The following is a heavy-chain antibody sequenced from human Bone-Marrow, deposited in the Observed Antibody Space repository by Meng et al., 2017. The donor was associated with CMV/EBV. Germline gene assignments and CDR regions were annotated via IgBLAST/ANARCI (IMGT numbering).Heavy chain of an antibody. Sequence: GESLKISCAASGFTFSSYWMSWVRQAPGKGLEWVADIKQDGSEKYYVDSVKGRFTISRDNANNSLYLQMNSLRGEDTAVYYCAKDLGSSSTRGSTGFADWGQGPRVTCYS. CDR3: AKDLGSSSTRGSTGFAD. CDR1: GFTFSSYW. CDR2: IKQDGSEK. D-gene: IGHD2-2*01. J-gene: IGHJ4*02. V-gene: IGHV3-7*01.